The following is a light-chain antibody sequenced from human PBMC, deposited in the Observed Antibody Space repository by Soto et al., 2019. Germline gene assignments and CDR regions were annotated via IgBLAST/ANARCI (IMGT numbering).Light chain of an antibody. J-gene: IGKJ1*01. CDR1: QSVSTN. CDR3: QQYNNWPRT. Sequence: EIVMTQSPATLSVSPGERATLSCRASQSVSTNLAWYQQKPGQAPRLLIYFASTRATAVPARFTASGSGTESTLTISSLQSDDVAVYYCQQYNNWPRTFGQGTKVDIK. CDR2: FAS. V-gene: IGKV3-15*01.